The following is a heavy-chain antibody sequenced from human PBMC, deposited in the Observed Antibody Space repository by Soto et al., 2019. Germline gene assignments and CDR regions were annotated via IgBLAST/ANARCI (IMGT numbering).Heavy chain of an antibody. D-gene: IGHD2-21*02. CDR1: GFTFSSYA. J-gene: IGHJ3*01. CDR2: ISYDGSNK. V-gene: IGHV3-30-3*01. Sequence: GGSLRLSCAASGFTFSSYAMHWVRQAPGKGLEWVAVISYDGSNKYYADSVKGRFTISRDNSKNTLYLQMNSLRAEDTAVYYCVRGDKGGFDLWGQGTTVTVSS. CDR3: VRGDKGGFDL.